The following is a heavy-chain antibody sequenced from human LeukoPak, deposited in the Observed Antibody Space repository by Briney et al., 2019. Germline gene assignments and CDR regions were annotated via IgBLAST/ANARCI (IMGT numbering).Heavy chain of an antibody. D-gene: IGHD3-22*01. CDR3: ARSYFDSSGYGWFDP. CDR2: INPNSGGT. J-gene: IGHJ5*02. CDR1: GYTFTGYY. V-gene: IGHV1-2*02. Sequence: ASVKVSCKASGYTFTGYYMHWVRQAPGQGLEWMGWINPNSGGTNYAQKFQGRVTMTRDTSTSTAYMELRSLRSDDTAIYYCARSYFDSSGYGWFDPWGQGTLVTVSS.